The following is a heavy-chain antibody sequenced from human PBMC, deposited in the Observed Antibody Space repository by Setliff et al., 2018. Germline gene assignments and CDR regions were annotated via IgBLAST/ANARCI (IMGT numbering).Heavy chain of an antibody. D-gene: IGHD3-3*01. CDR2: INPNSGNT. Sequence: ASVKVSCKASGYTFTNYDINWVRQATGQGLEWMGWINPNSGNTGYAQNFQGRVTMTRNTSISPAYMELSSLRFEDTAVYYCARGPRHNFWSGYYLVAVNYWGQGTLVTVSS. V-gene: IGHV1-8*02. CDR3: ARGPRHNFWSGYYLVAVNY. J-gene: IGHJ4*02. CDR1: GYTFTNYD.